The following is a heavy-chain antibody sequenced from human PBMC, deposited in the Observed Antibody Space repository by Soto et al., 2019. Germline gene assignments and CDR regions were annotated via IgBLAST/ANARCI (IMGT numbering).Heavy chain of an antibody. CDR3: ARRTKLGTAWYPDC. J-gene: IGHJ4*02. V-gene: IGHV4-59*08. CDR2: IHYSGGT. CDR1: GGSFSGYS. D-gene: IGHD6-19*01. Sequence: PSETLSLTCAVSGGSFSGYSWSWIRQPPGKGLEWIGNIHYSGGTNYNPSLKSRLTISLDTSKIQFSLQLTSVTAADTAVYYCARRTKLGTAWYPDCWGQGTLVTVSS.